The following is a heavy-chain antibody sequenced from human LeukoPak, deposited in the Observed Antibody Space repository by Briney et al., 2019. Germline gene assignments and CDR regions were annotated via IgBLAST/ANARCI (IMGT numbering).Heavy chain of an antibody. V-gene: IGHV1-69*05. CDR2: IIPIFGTA. CDR1: GYTFTNYG. Sequence: SVKVSCKASGYTFTNYGVSWVRQAPGQGLEWMGGIIPIFGTANYAQKFQGRVTITTDESTSTAYMELSSLRSEDTAVYYCARRITGALDAFDIWGQGTMVTVSS. CDR3: ARRITGALDAFDI. J-gene: IGHJ3*02. D-gene: IGHD1-20*01.